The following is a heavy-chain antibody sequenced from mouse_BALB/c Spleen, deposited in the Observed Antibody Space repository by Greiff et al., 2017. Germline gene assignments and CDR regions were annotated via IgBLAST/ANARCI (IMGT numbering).Heavy chain of an antibody. V-gene: IGHV3-8*02. J-gene: IGHJ4*01. CDR3: ARPSTVVAPYYAMDY. D-gene: IGHD1-1*01. CDR2: ISYSGST. CDR1: GDSITSGY. Sequence: DVKLQESGPSLVKPSQTLSLTCSVTGDSITSGYWNWIRKFPGNKLEYMGYISYSGSTYYNPSLKSRISITRDTSKNQYYLQLNSVTTEDTATYYCARPSTVVAPYYAMDYWGQGTSVTVSS.